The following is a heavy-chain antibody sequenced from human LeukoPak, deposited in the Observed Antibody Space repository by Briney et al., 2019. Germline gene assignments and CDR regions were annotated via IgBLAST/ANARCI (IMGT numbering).Heavy chain of an antibody. D-gene: IGHD4-23*01. CDR1: GFTFSTYW. CDR3: ARAPYGGNFFDY. CDR2: IKQDGSEK. J-gene: IGHJ4*02. V-gene: IGHV3-7*04. Sequence: GGSLRLSCAASGFTFSTYWMSWVRQAPGKGLKWVANIKQDGSEKYYVDSVKGRFTISRDNAKNSLYLQMNSLRAEDTAVYYCARAPYGGNFFDYWGQGTLVNVSS.